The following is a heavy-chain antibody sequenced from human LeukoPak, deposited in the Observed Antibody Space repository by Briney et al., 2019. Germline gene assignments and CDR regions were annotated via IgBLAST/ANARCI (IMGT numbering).Heavy chain of an antibody. CDR2: IYYSGST. Sequence: PSETLSLTCTVSGGSISSSSYYWGWIRQPPGKGLEWIGSIYYSGSTYYNPSLKSRVNISVDTSKNQFSLKLSSVTAADTAVYYCARHYNRFLEWSNWFDPWGQGTLVTVSS. J-gene: IGHJ5*02. CDR1: GGSISSSSYY. D-gene: IGHD3-3*01. CDR3: ARHYNRFLEWSNWFDP. V-gene: IGHV4-39*01.